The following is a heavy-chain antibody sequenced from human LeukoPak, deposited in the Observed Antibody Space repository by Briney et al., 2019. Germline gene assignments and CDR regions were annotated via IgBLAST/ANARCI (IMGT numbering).Heavy chain of an antibody. CDR3: VRGKSGFDN. CDR1: GFIFSDHY. J-gene: IGHJ4*02. V-gene: IGHV3-72*01. D-gene: IGHD1-26*01. Sequence: GGSLRLSCTVSGFIFSDHYMDWVRQAPGKGLEWVARSTNRATGYTTIYAAPVKGRFVISRDDSQNSLYLQMNGLKAEDTAVYYCVRGKSGFDNWGQGTLVTVSS. CDR2: STNRATGYTT.